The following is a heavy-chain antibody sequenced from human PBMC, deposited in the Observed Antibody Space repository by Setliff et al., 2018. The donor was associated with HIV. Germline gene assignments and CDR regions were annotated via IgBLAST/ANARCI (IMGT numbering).Heavy chain of an antibody. CDR3: ARRGSGSPYFDY. J-gene: IGHJ4*02. D-gene: IGHD6-19*01. V-gene: IGHV4-38-2*01. Sequence: LSLTCAVSGHSISSGYHWGWIRQPPGKGLEWIGSVYYSGSTHYNPSLKSRVTISVDTSKNQFSLKLRSVTAADTAVYYCARRGSGSPYFDYWGQGTLVTVSS. CDR1: GHSISSGYH. CDR2: VYYSGST.